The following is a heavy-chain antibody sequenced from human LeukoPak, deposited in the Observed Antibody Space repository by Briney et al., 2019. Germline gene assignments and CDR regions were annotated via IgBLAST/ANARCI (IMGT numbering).Heavy chain of an antibody. CDR1: GYSFPIYW. J-gene: IGHJ4*02. D-gene: IGHD3-10*01. CDR3: ARRSTYGSGTNYLFDY. V-gene: IGHV5-51*01. Sequence: GESLKISCKGSGYSFPIYWISWVRQMPGKGLEWMGIIYPGDSDTRYSPSFQGQITISADKSISTAYLQWSSLKASDTAMYYCARRSTYGSGTNYLFDYWGQGTLVTVSS. CDR2: IYPGDSDT.